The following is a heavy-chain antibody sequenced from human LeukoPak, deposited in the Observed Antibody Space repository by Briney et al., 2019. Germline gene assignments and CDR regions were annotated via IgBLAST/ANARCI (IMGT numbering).Heavy chain of an antibody. CDR1: GFTFSSYA. V-gene: IGHV3-30-3*01. J-gene: IGHJ4*02. Sequence: PGGSLRLSCAASGFTFSSYAMHWVRQAPGKGLEWVAVISYDGSNKYYADSVKGRFTISRDNSKNTLYLQMNSLRAEDTAVYYCARGGGTLYGAADFDYWGQGTLVTVSS. D-gene: IGHD6-13*01. CDR3: ARGGGTLYGAADFDY. CDR2: ISYDGSNK.